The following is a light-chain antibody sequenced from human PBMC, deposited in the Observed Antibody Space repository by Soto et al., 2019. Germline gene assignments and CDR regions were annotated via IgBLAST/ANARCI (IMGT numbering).Light chain of an antibody. CDR3: QQYNTYWT. J-gene: IGKJ1*01. CDR1: QSISSW. CDR2: GAS. Sequence: DIQMTQSPSTLSASVGDRVTITCRASQSISSWLAWYQQKPGKAPKLLMYGASDLESGVPSRFSGSGSGTEFTLTISSLQPDDFATYYCQQYNTYWTFGQGTKVEIK. V-gene: IGKV1-5*03.